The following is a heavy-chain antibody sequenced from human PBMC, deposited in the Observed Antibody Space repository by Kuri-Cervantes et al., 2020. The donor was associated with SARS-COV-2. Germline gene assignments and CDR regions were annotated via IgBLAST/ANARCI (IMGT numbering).Heavy chain of an antibody. CDR3: AKDQSITMIVVVNRDAFDI. CDR2: TSSGSTYI. Sequence: ATLSLTCAASGSTVRSHSMNWVRQAPGKGLVWVSCTSSGSTYIYYVDSVKGRFTISRDNAKNSLYLQMNSLRAEDTAVYYCAKDQSITMIVVVNRDAFDIWGQGTMVTVSS. CDR1: GSTVRSHS. V-gene: IGHV3-21*01. D-gene: IGHD3-22*01. J-gene: IGHJ3*02.